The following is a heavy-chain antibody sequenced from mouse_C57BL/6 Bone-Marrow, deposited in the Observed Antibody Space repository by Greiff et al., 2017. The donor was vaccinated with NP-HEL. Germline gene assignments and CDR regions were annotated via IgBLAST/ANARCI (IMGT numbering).Heavy chain of an antibody. J-gene: IGHJ3*01. V-gene: IGHV6-3*01. Sequence: EVQLVESGGGLVQPGGSMKLSCVASGFTFSNYWMNWVRQSPEKGLEWVAQIRLKSDNYATHYAESVKGRFTISRDDSKSSVYLQMNNLRAEDTGIYYCTGSIYYDYDGFAYWGQGTLVTVSA. CDR3: TGSIYYDYDGFAY. D-gene: IGHD2-4*01. CDR1: GFTFSNYW. CDR2: IRLKSDNYAT.